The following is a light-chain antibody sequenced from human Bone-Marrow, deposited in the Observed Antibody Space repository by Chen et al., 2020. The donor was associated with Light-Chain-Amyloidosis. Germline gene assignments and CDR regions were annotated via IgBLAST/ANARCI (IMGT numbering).Light chain of an antibody. Sequence: DIQMTQSPSSLSASVGDRVTITCRASQSISSYLNWYQQKPGKAPKLLIYAASSLQSGVPSRFSGSGSGTAFTLTISSLQPEDFATYYCQQSYSTPFTFGPGTKVDIQ. CDR3: QQSYSTPFT. CDR1: QSISSY. J-gene: IGKJ3*01. V-gene: IGKV1-39*01. CDR2: AAS.